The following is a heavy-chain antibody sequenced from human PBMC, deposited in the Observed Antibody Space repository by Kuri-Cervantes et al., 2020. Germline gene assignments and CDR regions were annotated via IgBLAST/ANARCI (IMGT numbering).Heavy chain of an antibody. Sequence: SVKVSCKASGGTFSSYTISWVRQAPGQGLEWMGRIIPILGIANYAQKFQGRVTMTRDTSTSTVYIELSSLRSEDTAVYYCARDYLGDYSNYLPGTYNWFDPWGQGTLVTVSS. CDR2: IIPILGIA. CDR3: ARDYLGDYSNYLPGTYNWFDP. J-gene: IGHJ5*02. D-gene: IGHD4-11*01. CDR1: GGTFSSYT. V-gene: IGHV1-69*04.